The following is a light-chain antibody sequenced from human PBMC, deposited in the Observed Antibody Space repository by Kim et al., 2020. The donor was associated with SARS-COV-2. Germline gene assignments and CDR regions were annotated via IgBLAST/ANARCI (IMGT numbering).Light chain of an antibody. CDR2: AAS. CDR1: KGISNY. V-gene: IGKV1-27*01. J-gene: IGKJ1*01. CDR3: QKYNSAPRT. Sequence: SVGDRVTTTCRPSKGISNYLAWYQQKPEKVPTLLIYAASALQSGVPSRFSGSGSGTDYTLTISSLQPEDVSTYYCQKYNSAPRTFGQGTKVDIK.